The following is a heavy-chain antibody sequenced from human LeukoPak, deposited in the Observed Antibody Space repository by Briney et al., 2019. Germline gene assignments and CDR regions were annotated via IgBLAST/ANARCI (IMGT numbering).Heavy chain of an antibody. J-gene: IGHJ4*02. CDR1: GVTFTDAW. CDR2: IKSKAAGGTA. V-gene: IGHV3-15*01. CDR3: ATEYYGAYNF. Sequence: PGGSLRLACAVSGVTFTDAWMSWVRQAPGKGLEWVARIKSKAAGGTADYAAPVNGRFAISRDDSRDTLYLQMNSLETEDIAVYFCATEYYGAYNFWGQGTLVTVSS. D-gene: IGHD4-17*01.